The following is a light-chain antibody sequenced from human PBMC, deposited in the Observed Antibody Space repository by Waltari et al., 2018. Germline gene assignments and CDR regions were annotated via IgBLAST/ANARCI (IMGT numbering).Light chain of an antibody. CDR1: QNNLYNSNHKNY. J-gene: IGKJ1*01. CDR3: QQYFGTPWT. V-gene: IGKV4-1*01. CDR2: WAS. Sequence: DIVLTQSPDSLPVSLGERATINCKSSQNNLYNSNHKNYLAWYQQKPGQPPKLLIYWASTRESGVPDRFSGSGSGTDFTLTISSLQAEDVAVYYCQQYFGTPWTFGQGTKVEIK.